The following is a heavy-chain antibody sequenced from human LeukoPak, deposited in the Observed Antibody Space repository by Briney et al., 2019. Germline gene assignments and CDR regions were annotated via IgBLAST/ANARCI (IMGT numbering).Heavy chain of an antibody. CDR3: ARDSSGFNPNYFDF. J-gene: IGHJ4*02. V-gene: IGHV3-33*01. CDR1: GFTFSSYG. CDR2: IWYDGSNK. Sequence: GGSLRLSCAASGFTFSSYGMHWVRQAPGKGLEWVAVIWYDGSNKYYADSVKGRFTISRDNSKNTLYLQMNSLRAEATAVYYCARDSSGFNPNYFDFWAQGTVVSVST. D-gene: IGHD3-22*01.